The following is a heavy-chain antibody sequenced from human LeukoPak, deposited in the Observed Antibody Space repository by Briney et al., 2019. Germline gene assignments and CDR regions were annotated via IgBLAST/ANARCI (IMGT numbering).Heavy chain of an antibody. CDR2: IYYSGST. J-gene: IGHJ4*02. CDR3: ARQNTWGFFDY. V-gene: IGHV4-39*01. CDR1: GGSISSYY. D-gene: IGHD7-27*01. Sequence: SETLSLTCTVSGGSISSYYWGWIRQPPGKELEWIGSIYYSGSTYYNPSLKSRVTISVDTSKNQFSLKLSSVTAADTAVYYCARQNTWGFFDYWGQGTLVTVSS.